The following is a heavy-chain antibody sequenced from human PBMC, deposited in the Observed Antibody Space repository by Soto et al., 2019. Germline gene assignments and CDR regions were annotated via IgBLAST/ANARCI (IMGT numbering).Heavy chain of an antibody. CDR2: ISYDGSNK. J-gene: IGHJ6*02. D-gene: IGHD6-19*01. CDR1: GFTFSSYA. CDR3: ARERYSSGWRYYYYGMDV. V-gene: IGHV3-30-3*01. Sequence: LRLSCAASGFTFSSYAMHWVRQAPGKGLEWVAVISYDGSNKYYADSVKGRFTISRDNSKNTLYLQMNSLRAEDTAVYYCARERYSSGWRYYYYGMDVWGQGTTVTVSS.